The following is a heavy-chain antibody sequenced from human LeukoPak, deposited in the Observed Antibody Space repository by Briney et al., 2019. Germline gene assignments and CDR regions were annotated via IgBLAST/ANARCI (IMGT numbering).Heavy chain of an antibody. J-gene: IGHJ2*01. V-gene: IGHV4-34*01. CDR2: INHSGST. CDR3: ARGDGQLPFDL. Sequence: SETLSLTCAVYGGSFSGYYWSWIRQPPGKGLEWIGEINHSGSTYYNPSLKSRVTISVNTSKNQFSLKLSSVTAADTAVYYCARGDGQLPFDLWGRGTLVTVSS. D-gene: IGHD6-6*01. CDR1: GGSFSGYY.